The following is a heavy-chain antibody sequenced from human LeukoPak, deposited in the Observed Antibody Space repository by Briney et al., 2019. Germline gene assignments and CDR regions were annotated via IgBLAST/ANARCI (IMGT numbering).Heavy chain of an antibody. CDR3: ARAVSGRFDY. V-gene: IGHV4-59*08. D-gene: IGHD6-19*01. J-gene: IGHJ4*02. CDR1: GGSMSPYH. Sequence: SETLSLTCTVSGGSMSPYHWGWIRQPPGKGLEWTGYIYYSGSTNYNPSLNSRVTISVDTSKNQFSLRLSSVTAADTAIYYCARAVSGRFDYWGQGTLVTVSS. CDR2: IYYSGST.